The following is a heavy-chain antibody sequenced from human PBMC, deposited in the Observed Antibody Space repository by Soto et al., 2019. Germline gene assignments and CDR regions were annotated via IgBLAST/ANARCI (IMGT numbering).Heavy chain of an antibody. CDR3: ARDFRIAARSVYYGKDV. CDR2: ISAYNGNT. CDR1: GYTFTSYG. V-gene: IGHV1-18*01. D-gene: IGHD6-6*01. J-gene: IGHJ6*02. Sequence: GASVKVSCKASGYTFTSYGISWVRQAPGQGLEWMGWISAYNGNTNYAQKLQGRVTMTTDTSTSTAYMELRSLRSDDTAVYYCARDFRIAARSVYYGKDVWGQGTTVTVSS.